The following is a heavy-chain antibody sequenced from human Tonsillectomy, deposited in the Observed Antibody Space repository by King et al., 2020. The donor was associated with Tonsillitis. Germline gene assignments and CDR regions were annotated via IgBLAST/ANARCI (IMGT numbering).Heavy chain of an antibody. CDR3: AREDNYYFDY. J-gene: IGHJ4*02. D-gene: IGHD1-1*01. CDR1: GGSISSYY. Sequence: QLQESGPGLVKPSETLSLTCTVSGGSISSYYWSWIRQPPGKGLEWIGYSYYSGSTNYNPSLKSRVTISVDTSKNQFSLKLSSVTAADPAVYYCAREDNYYFDYWGQGTLVTVSS. CDR2: SYYSGST. V-gene: IGHV4-59*01.